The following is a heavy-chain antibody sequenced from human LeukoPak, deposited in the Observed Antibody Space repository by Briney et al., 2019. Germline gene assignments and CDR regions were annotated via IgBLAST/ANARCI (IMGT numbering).Heavy chain of an antibody. CDR1: GFSVSSNY. V-gene: IGHV3-53*01. Sequence: GGSLRLSCAASGFSVSSNYMSWVRQAPGKGLEWVSVIYSGGSTYYADSVKGRFTISRDDSKNTLYLQMKSLRAEDTAVYYCARTDETAPAEDFQHWGQGTLVTVSS. CDR2: IYSGGST. J-gene: IGHJ1*01. D-gene: IGHD2-21*02. CDR3: ARTDETAPAEDFQH.